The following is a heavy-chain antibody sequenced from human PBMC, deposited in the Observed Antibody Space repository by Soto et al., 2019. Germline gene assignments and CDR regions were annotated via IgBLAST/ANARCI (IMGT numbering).Heavy chain of an antibody. CDR1: GFTFSNAW. V-gene: IGHV3-74*01. J-gene: IGHJ6*03. CDR2: INSDGSST. CDR3: ARDSNAEPNYYYYYMDV. Sequence: GGSLRLSCAASGFTFSNAWINWVRQAPGKGLVWVSRINSDGSSTSYADSVKGRFTISRDNAKNTLYLQMNSLRAEDTAVYYCARDSNAEPNYYYYYMDVPGKGTKVTVSS. D-gene: IGHD1-1*01.